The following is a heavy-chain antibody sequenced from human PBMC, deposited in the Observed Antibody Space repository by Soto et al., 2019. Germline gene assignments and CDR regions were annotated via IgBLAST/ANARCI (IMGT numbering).Heavy chain of an antibody. CDR1: GLTFSSYW. Sequence: PGGSLRLSCAASGLTFSSYWMHWVRQAPEKGQEWVSRINSDGSRTNYADSVKGRFTISRDNAKNTLYLQMNSLRAEETAVYYCARGVRGAYGLDIWGQGTMVTVSS. D-gene: IGHD2-21*01. V-gene: IGHV3-74*01. CDR2: INSDGSRT. CDR3: ARGVRGAYGLDI. J-gene: IGHJ3*02.